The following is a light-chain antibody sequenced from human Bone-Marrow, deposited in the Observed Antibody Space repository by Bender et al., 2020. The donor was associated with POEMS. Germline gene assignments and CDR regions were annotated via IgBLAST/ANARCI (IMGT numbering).Light chain of an antibody. CDR3: QVWDSSSDRV. CDR2: DDS. CDR1: ALPKKY. Sequence: SYELTQPPSVSVSPGQTARITCSGDALPKKYVYWYQQKPGQAPVLVVYDDSDRPSGIPERFSGANSGNTATLTISRVEAGDEADYYCQVWDSSSDRVFGGGTKLTVL. J-gene: IGLJ3*02. V-gene: IGLV3-21*02.